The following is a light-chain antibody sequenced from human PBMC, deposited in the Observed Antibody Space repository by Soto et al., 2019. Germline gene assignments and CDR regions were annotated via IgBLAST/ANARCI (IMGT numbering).Light chain of an antibody. CDR3: SSYTSATPVV. J-gene: IGLJ2*01. CDR1: SSDIGSYNY. Sequence: QSALTQAASVSGSPGQPITISCTGTSSDIGSYNYVSWYQQQPGKAPKLIIYEVGNRPSGVSNRFSGSKSGNTASLTISGLQAEDEADYYCSSYTSATPVVFGGGTQVTVL. CDR2: EVG. V-gene: IGLV2-14*01.